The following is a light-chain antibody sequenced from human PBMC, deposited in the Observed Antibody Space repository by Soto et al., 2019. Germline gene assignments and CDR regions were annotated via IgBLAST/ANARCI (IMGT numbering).Light chain of an antibody. CDR3: QQAYSTVWT. Sequence: DIQMTQSPSSLSASVGDRVTITCRASQSISTYLNWYQQKPGKAPNLLIYGTSTLQSGVPSRFSGSGSGTEFTLTISSLQPEDFATYYCQQAYSTVWTFGQGTRVEIK. J-gene: IGKJ1*01. CDR1: QSISTY. CDR2: GTS. V-gene: IGKV1-39*01.